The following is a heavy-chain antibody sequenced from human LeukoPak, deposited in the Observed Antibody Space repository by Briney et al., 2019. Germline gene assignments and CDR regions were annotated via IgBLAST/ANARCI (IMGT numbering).Heavy chain of an antibody. D-gene: IGHD6-6*01. CDR2: ISYDGSNT. CDR1: GFTFSSYA. CDR3: ARGSSSAGLSIYYFDY. Sequence: GRSLRLSCAASGFTFSSYAMHWVRQAPGKGLEWVAVISYDGSNTYYADSVNGRFTISRDNSKNTLYLQMNSLRAEDTAVYCCARGSSSAGLSIYYFDYWGQGTLVTVSS. V-gene: IGHV3-30-3*01. J-gene: IGHJ4*02.